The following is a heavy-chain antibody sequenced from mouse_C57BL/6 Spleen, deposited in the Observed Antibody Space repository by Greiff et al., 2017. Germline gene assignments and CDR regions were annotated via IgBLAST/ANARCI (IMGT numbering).Heavy chain of an antibody. Sequence: QVQLQQSGAELVKPGASVKLSCKASGYTFTSYWMHWVKQRPGQGLEWIGMIHPNSGSTNYNEKFKSKARLTVDKSSSTAYMQLSSLTSEDSAVYYSETCGNYDWFAYCGQGTLVTVSA. CDR1: GYTFTSYW. CDR2: IHPNSGST. D-gene: IGHD2-1*01. V-gene: IGHV1-64*01. J-gene: IGHJ3*01. CDR3: ETCGNYDWFAY.